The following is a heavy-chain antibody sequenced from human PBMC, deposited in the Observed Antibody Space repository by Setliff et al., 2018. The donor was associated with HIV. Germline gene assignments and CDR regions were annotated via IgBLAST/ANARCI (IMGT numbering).Heavy chain of an antibody. J-gene: IGHJ6*02. CDR3: ARLGSGWSDSYYYAMDV. D-gene: IGHD6-19*01. CDR2: ISAYNGNT. CDR1: GYTFTSYG. Sequence: GASVKVSCKASGYTFTSYGISWVRQAPGQGLEWMGWISAYNGNTNYAQNFQGRVTMTIDTSTSRAYMELKSLTSDDTAAYFCARLGSGWSDSYYYAMDVWGQGTTVTVSS. V-gene: IGHV1-18*01.